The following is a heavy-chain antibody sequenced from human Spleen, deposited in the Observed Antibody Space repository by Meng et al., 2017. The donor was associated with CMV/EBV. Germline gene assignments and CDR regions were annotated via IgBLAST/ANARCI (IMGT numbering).Heavy chain of an antibody. CDR3: ARYDY. Sequence: KPSETLSRTCAVYGGSFSGYYWTWIRQPPGKGLEWIGEIDHSGSTNYNPSLKSRVIISVDTSKNQFSLRLSSVTAADTAVYYCARYDYWGRGTLVTVSS. J-gene: IGHJ4*02. CDR2: IDHSGST. D-gene: IGHD3-16*02. V-gene: IGHV4-34*01. CDR1: GGSFSGYY.